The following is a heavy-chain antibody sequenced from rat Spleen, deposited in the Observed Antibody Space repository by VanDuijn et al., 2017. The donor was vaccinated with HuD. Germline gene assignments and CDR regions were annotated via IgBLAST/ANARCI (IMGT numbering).Heavy chain of an antibody. CDR2: ISPSGGST. J-gene: IGHJ3*01. D-gene: IGHD1-2*01. CDR3: AREGSSYRYNWFAY. Sequence: EVQLVESGGGLVQPGRSLKLSCAASGFTFSNYDMAWVRQAPTKGLEWVASISPSGGSTYYRDSVKGRFTVSRDNAKSTLYLQMDSLRSEDTATYYCAREGSSYRYNWFAYWGQGTLVTVSS. CDR1: GFTFSNYD. V-gene: IGHV5-25*01.